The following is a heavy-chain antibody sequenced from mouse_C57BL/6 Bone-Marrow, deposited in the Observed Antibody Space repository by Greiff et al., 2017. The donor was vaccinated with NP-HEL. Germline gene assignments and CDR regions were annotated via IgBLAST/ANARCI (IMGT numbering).Heavy chain of an antibody. CDR1: GFTFSSYA. V-gene: IGHV5-4*01. D-gene: IGHD1-1*01. CDR2: ISDGGSYT. CDR3: AREASITTVPVDY. J-gene: IGHJ2*01. Sequence: DVKLVESGGGLVKPGGSLKLSCAASGFTFSSYAMSWVRQTPEKRLEWVATISDGGSYTYYPDNVKGRFTISRDNAKNNLYLQMSHLKSEDTAMYYCAREASITTVPVDYWGQGTTLTVSS.